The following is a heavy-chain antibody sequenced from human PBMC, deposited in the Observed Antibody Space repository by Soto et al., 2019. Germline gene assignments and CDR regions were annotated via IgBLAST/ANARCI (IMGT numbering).Heavy chain of an antibody. D-gene: IGHD6-13*01. Sequence: QVQLVESGGGVVQPGRSLRLSCAASGFTFSSYGMHWVRQAPGKGLEWVAVISYDGSNKYYADSVKGRFTISRDNSKNTLYLQMTSLRAEDTAVYYCAKYSSSWYVDYWGQGTLVTVSS. CDR1: GFTFSSYG. V-gene: IGHV3-30*18. CDR3: AKYSSSWYVDY. CDR2: ISYDGSNK. J-gene: IGHJ4*02.